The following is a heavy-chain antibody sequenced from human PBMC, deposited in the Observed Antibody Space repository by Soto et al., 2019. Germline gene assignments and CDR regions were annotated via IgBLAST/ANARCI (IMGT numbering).Heavy chain of an antibody. D-gene: IGHD3-22*01. Sequence: GVSLRLSCAASGFTFSSYAMHWVRQAPGKGLEWVAVISYDGSNKYYADSVKGRFTISRDNSKNTLYLQMNSLRAEDTAVYYCAREVIDYYDSSGNAFDIWGQGTMVT. CDR3: AREVIDYYDSSGNAFDI. J-gene: IGHJ3*02. CDR2: ISYDGSNK. V-gene: IGHV3-30-3*01. CDR1: GFTFSSYA.